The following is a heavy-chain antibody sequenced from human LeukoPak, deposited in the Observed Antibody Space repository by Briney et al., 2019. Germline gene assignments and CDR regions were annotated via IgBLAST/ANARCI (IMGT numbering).Heavy chain of an antibody. CDR2: NNHSGST. J-gene: IGHJ6*03. Sequence: SETLSLTCAVYSGSFSGYYWSWIRQPPGKGLEWIGENNHSGSTNYNPSLKSRVTISVDTSKNQFSLKLSSVTAADTAVYYCAGLGAQYQLLSQSTYYYYMDFWGKGTTVTVSS. CDR3: AGLGAQYQLLSQSTYYYYMDF. V-gene: IGHV4-34*01. CDR1: SGSFSGYY. D-gene: IGHD2-2*01.